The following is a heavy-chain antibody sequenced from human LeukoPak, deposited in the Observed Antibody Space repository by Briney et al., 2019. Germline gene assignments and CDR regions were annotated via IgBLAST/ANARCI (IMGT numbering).Heavy chain of an antibody. D-gene: IGHD3-9*01. J-gene: IGHJ4*02. V-gene: IGHV3-7*01. CDR3: ARTGTYYDILTGYTRLFDY. CDR2: IKQDGSEK. Sequence: PGGSLRLSCAASGFTFSSYWMSWVRQAPGKGLEWVANIKQDGSEKYYVDSVKGRFTISRDNAKNSLYLQMNSLRAEDPAVYYCARTGTYYDILTGYTRLFDYWGQGTLVTVSS. CDR1: GFTFSSYW.